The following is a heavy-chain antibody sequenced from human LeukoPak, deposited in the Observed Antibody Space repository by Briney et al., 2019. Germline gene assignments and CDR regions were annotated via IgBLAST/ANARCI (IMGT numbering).Heavy chain of an antibody. CDR2: INPNSGGT. D-gene: IGHD6-6*01. CDR3: ARAWGIAARPDWFDP. CDR1: GYTFTGYY. V-gene: IGHV1-2*02. Sequence: ASVKVSCKASGYTFTGYYMHWVRQAPGQGLEWMRWINPNSGGTNYAQKFQGRVTMTRDTSISTAYMELSRLRSDDTAVYYCARAWGIAARPDWFDPWGQGTLVTVSS. J-gene: IGHJ5*02.